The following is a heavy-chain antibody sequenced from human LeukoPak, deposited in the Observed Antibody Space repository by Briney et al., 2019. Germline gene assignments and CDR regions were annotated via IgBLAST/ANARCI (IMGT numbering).Heavy chain of an antibody. V-gene: IGHV3-11*01. CDR2: ISSNSGSTI. CDR3: ARPFHDAFDI. J-gene: IGHJ3*02. D-gene: IGHD2/OR15-2a*01. Sequence: GGSLRLSCAASGFTFSDYFMSWIRQAPGKGLEWVSYISSNSGSTINYADSVRGQFTISRDNAKNSLYLHMISLRAEDTAVYFCARPFHDAFDIWGQGTMVTVSS. CDR1: GFTFSDYF.